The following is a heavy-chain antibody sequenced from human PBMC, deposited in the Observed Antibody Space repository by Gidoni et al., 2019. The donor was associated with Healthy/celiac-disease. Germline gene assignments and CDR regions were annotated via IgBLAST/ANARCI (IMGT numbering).Heavy chain of an antibody. CDR3: ARGTRGYSYGADY. Sequence: PGLVKPSETLSLTCTVSGGSISSYYFSWIRQPPGKGLEWIGYIYYSGITNYNPSLKSRVTISVDTSKNQFSLKLISVTAADTAVYYCARGTRGYSYGADYWGQGTLVTVSS. V-gene: IGHV4-59*01. D-gene: IGHD5-18*01. J-gene: IGHJ4*02. CDR1: GGSISSYY. CDR2: IYYSGIT.